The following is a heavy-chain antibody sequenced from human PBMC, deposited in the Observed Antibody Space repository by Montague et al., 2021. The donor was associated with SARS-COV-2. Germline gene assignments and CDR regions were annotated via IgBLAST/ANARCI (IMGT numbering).Heavy chain of an antibody. Sequence: SETLSLTCTVSGGSISSYYWSWIRQPPGKGLEWIGYIYYSGSTXXXPSXKGRVTISVDTSKNQFSLKLSSVTAADTVVYYCARGSGWMGNAFDIWGQGTMVTVSS. V-gene: IGHV4-59*01. D-gene: IGHD6-19*01. CDR1: GGSISSYY. CDR2: IYYSGST. J-gene: IGHJ3*02. CDR3: ARGSGWMGNAFDI.